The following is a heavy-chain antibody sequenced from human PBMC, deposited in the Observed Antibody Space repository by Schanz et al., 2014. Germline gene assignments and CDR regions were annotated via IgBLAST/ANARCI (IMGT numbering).Heavy chain of an antibody. D-gene: IGHD3-16*01. J-gene: IGHJ3*01. CDR2: VCYDGSKK. CDR3: TRDRGALINHNDALDL. Sequence: LVESGGGVVQPGRSLRLSCAASGFTFSSYGMHWVRQVPGKGLEWVAVVCYDGSKKYYADSVKGRFTTSRDNSKNTVYLQMNSLRSEDTAVYYCTRDRGALINHNDALDLWGQGTMVSVSS. CDR1: GFTFSSYG. V-gene: IGHV3-33*01.